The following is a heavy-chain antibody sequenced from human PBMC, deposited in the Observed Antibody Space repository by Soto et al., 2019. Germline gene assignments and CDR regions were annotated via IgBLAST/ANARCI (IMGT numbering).Heavy chain of an antibody. CDR3: ARGGVEMANYGMDV. J-gene: IGHJ6*02. CDR2: ISSSGTSA. Sequence: PGGSLRLSCAGSGFTFSDVYMSWIRQAPGKGLEYISYISSSGTSAKYADSVKGRFTISRDNSKNTLYLQMNSLRAGDTAVYYCARGGVEMANYGMDVWGQGTTVTVSS. CDR1: GFTFSDVY. V-gene: IGHV3-11*06. D-gene: IGHD2-8*01.